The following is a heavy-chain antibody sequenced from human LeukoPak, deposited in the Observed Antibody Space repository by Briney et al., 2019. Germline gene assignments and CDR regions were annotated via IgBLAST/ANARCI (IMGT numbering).Heavy chain of an antibody. D-gene: IGHD6-19*01. CDR1: GFTVSSNY. V-gene: IGHV3-53*01. CDR2: IYSGGST. CDR3: ASTIAVAGPEYFQH. Sequence: GGSLRLSCAASGFTVSSNYMSWVRQAPGKGREWVSVIYSGGSTYYPDSVKGRFTISRDNSKNTLYLQMNSLRAEDTAVYYCASTIAVAGPEYFQHWGQGTLVTVSS. J-gene: IGHJ1*01.